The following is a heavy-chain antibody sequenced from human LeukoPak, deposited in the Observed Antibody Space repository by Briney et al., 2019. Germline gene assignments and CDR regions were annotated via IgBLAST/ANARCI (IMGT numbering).Heavy chain of an antibody. CDR2: ISGGGSNT. Sequence: GGSLRLSCAASGFTFSNFAMSCVRQAPGKGLEWVSAISGGGSNTYYADSVQGRFTISRDNSKNTLYLQMNSLRAEDTAVYYCAKGAIIVAQTYDYWGQGTLVTVSS. J-gene: IGHJ4*02. D-gene: IGHD3-22*01. CDR3: AKGAIIVAQTYDY. CDR1: GFTFSNFA. V-gene: IGHV3-23*01.